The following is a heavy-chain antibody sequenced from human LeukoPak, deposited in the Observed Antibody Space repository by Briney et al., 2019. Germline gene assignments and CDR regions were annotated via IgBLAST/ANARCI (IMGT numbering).Heavy chain of an antibody. V-gene: IGHV3-11*04. CDR3: ARDGPPDILTGYYRPFDF. Sequence: GGSLRLSCAASGFTFSDHYMSWVRQAPGKGLELVSYISGSGSPIYYADSVKGRFTISRDNAKNSLYLQMNSLRAEDTAVYYCARDGPPDILTGYYRPFDFWGQGTLVTVSS. CDR1: GFTFSDHY. D-gene: IGHD3-9*01. J-gene: IGHJ4*02. CDR2: ISGSGSPI.